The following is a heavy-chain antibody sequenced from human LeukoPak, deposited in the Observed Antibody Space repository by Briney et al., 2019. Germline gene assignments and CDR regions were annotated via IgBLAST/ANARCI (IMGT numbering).Heavy chain of an antibody. CDR2: INPNSGGT. V-gene: IGHV1-2*02. Sequence: ASVKVSCKASGYTFTGYYIHRVRQAPGEGLEWMGWINPNSGGTNYAQKFQGRVTMTRDTSISTAYLELSRLRSDDSAVYYCARDMLAAADTSWGQGTLVTVSS. J-gene: IGHJ5*02. D-gene: IGHD6-13*01. CDR1: GYTFTGYY. CDR3: ARDMLAAADTS.